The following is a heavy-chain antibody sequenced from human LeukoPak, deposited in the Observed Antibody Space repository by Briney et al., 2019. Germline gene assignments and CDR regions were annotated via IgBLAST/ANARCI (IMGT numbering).Heavy chain of an antibody. CDR3: ARGSGYSLLFDC. D-gene: IGHD3-22*01. CDR2: ISWNSANI. V-gene: IGHV3-9*01. CDR1: GFTFDDYA. J-gene: IGHJ4*02. Sequence: GGSLRLSCEASGFTFDDYAMHWVRQAPGKGLEWVSGISWNSANIAYGDSVKGRFTISRDNARNSLYLQMNSLRADDTALYYCARGSGYSLLFDCWGQGTLVTVSS.